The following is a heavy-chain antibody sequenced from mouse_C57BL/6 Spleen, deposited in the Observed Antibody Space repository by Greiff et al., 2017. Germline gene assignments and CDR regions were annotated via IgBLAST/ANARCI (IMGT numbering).Heavy chain of an antibody. CDR3: APITTVVGPFAY. CDR1: GFNIKNTY. Sequence: VHVKQSVAELVRPGASVKLSCTASGFNIKNTYMHWVKQRPEQGLEWIGRIDPANGNTKYAPKFQGKATITADTSSNTAYLQLSSLTSEDTAIYYCAPITTVVGPFAYWGQGTLVTVSA. J-gene: IGHJ3*01. V-gene: IGHV14-3*01. D-gene: IGHD1-1*01. CDR2: IDPANGNT.